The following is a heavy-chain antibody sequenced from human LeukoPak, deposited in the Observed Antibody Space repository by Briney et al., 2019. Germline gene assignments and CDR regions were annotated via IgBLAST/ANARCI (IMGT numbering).Heavy chain of an antibody. CDR2: INPNRGGT. Sequence: ASLKVSCKASVDTFTGYYMHWVRQAPGQGLEWMGWINPNRGGTNYAQKFQGRVTMTRDTSISTAYMELSRLRSDDTAVYYCAGAVGNWFDPWGQGTLVTVSS. V-gene: IGHV1-2*02. CDR3: AGAVGNWFDP. J-gene: IGHJ5*02. CDR1: VDTFTGYY.